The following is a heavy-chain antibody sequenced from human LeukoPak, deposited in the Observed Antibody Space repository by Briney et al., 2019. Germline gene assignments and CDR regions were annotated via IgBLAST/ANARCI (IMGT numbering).Heavy chain of an antibody. CDR1: GGSISSGSYY. CDR3: AAREVLLWFGESIYYYYGMDV. D-gene: IGHD3-10*01. V-gene: IGHV4-61*02. CDR2: IYTSGST. J-gene: IGHJ6*02. Sequence: SETLSLTCTVSGGSISSGSYYWRWIRQPAGKGLEWIGRIYTSGSTNYNPSLKSRITISVDTSKNQFSLKLSSVTAADTAVYYCAAREVLLWFGESIYYYYGMDVWGQGTTVTVSS.